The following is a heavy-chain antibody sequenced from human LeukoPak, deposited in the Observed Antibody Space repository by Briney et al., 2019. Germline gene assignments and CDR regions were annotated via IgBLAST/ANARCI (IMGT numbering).Heavy chain of an antibody. CDR2: IYHSGST. D-gene: IGHD5-12*01. CDR1: GYSISSGYY. CDR3: ARVGGYDYYRRYYFDY. J-gene: IGHJ4*02. Sequence: PSETLSLTCTVSGYSISSGYYWGWIRQPPGKGLEWIGSIYHSGSTYYNPSLKSRVTISVDTSKNQFSLKLSSVTAADTAVYYCARVGGYDYYRRYYFDYWGQGTLVTVSS. V-gene: IGHV4-38-2*02.